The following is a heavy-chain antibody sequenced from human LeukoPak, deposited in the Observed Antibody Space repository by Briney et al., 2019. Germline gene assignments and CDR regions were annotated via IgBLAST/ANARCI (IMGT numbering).Heavy chain of an antibody. CDR1: GFTFSSYG. Sequence: PGGSLRLSCAASGFTFSSYGMHWVRQAPGKGLEWVAFIRYDGSNKYYADSVKGRFTISRDNSKNTLYLQMNSLRAEDTAVYYCAKGHKDDFWSGYLDYWGQGTLVTVSS. J-gene: IGHJ4*02. V-gene: IGHV3-30*02. D-gene: IGHD3-3*01. CDR2: IRYDGSNK. CDR3: AKGHKDDFWSGYLDY.